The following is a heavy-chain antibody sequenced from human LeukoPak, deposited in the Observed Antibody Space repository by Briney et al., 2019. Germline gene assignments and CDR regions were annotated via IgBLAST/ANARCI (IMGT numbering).Heavy chain of an antibody. J-gene: IGHJ4*02. V-gene: IGHV4-61*02. CDR1: GGSFSSGSYY. D-gene: IGHD2-21*02. Sequence: SETLSLTCTVSGGSFSSGSYYWSWIRQPAGKGLEWIGRIYTSGSTNYNPSLKSRVTISVDTSKNQFSLKLSSVTAADTAVYYCARYCGGDCYSYYFDYWGQGTLVTVSS. CDR2: IYTSGST. CDR3: ARYCGGDCYSYYFDY.